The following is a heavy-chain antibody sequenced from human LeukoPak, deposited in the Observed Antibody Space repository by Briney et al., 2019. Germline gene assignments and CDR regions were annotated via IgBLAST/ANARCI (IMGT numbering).Heavy chain of an antibody. J-gene: IGHJ6*03. CDR3: ARQGASYNNGYYYYHYMAA. CDR2: IYSGGDT. V-gene: IGHV3-53*01. CDR1: GFTVSSNY. D-gene: IGHD1-14*01. Sequence: PGGSLRLSCVASGFTVSSNYMTWVRPAPGKGLEWGSVIYSGGDTYYADSVKGRFTISRDNSKNTLYLQMNSLRADDTAVYFCARQGASYNNGYYYYHYMAAWGKGTTVTVSS.